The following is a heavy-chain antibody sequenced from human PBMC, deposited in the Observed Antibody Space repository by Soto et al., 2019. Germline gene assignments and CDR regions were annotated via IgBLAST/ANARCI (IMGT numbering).Heavy chain of an antibody. CDR2: ISDDGGFT. CDR1: GFTFSTYA. Sequence: PGGSLRLSCAASGFTFSTYAMNWVRQAPGKGLEWVSGISDDGGFTYYAYSLKGRFTISRANSKNTVFLQMSGLRAYDTAVYYCANARASGRHTEHHFEYLGQGTVVTVSS. V-gene: IGHV3-23*01. J-gene: IGHJ4*02. D-gene: IGHD3-10*01. CDR3: ANARASGRHTEHHFEY.